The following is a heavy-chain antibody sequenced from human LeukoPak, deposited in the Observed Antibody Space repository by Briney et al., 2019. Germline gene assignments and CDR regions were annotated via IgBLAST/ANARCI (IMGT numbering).Heavy chain of an antibody. Sequence: PSETLSLTCTVSGGSISRSDYYWGWIRQSPGKGLEYIGNVYYRGSTYYKPSLESRVTISIDKSKNQFSLKLTSVTAADTAIYYCATDRTSGPYHWYFDLWGRGSLVTVSS. D-gene: IGHD3-10*01. V-gene: IGHV4-39*07. J-gene: IGHJ2*01. CDR1: GGSISRSDYY. CDR2: VYYRGST. CDR3: ATDRTSGPYHWYFDL.